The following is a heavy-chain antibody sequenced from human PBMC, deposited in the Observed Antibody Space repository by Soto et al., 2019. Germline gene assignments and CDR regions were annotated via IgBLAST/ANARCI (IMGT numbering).Heavy chain of an antibody. J-gene: IGHJ5*02. CDR1: GGSFSGYY. V-gene: IGHV4-34*01. D-gene: IGHD5-12*01. Sequence: QVQLQQWGAGLLKPSETLSLTCAVYGGSFSGYYWSWIRQPPGKGLEWIGEISHSGSTNYNPSLKSRVTISVDPHKNQFSLKLSFVTAADTAVYYCGRGGGDMVATISWFDPWGQGTLVTLSS. CDR2: ISHSGST. CDR3: GRGGGDMVATISWFDP.